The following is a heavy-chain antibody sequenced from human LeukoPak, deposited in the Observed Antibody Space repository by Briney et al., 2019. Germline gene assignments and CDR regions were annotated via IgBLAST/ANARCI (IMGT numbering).Heavy chain of an antibody. D-gene: IGHD6-13*01. Sequence: GASVKVSCKASGGTFSSYAISWVRQAPGQGLEWMGGIIPIFGTANYAQEFQGRVTITADESTSTAYMELSSLRSEDTAVYYCARDGGAAYYYYYYMDVWGKGTTVTVSS. V-gene: IGHV1-69*13. J-gene: IGHJ6*03. CDR1: GGTFSSYA. CDR3: ARDGGAAYYYYYYMDV. CDR2: IIPIFGTA.